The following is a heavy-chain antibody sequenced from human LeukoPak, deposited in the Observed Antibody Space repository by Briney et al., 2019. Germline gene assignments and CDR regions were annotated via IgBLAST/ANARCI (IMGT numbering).Heavy chain of an antibody. J-gene: IGHJ4*02. CDR1: GGSISSYY. Sequence: SKTLSLTCTVSGGSISSYYWSWIRQPAGKGLEWIGRIYTSGSTNYNPSLKSRVTMSVDTSKNQFSLKLSSVTAADTAVYYCAREGLCSGGSCYRPFFDYWGQGTLVTVSS. V-gene: IGHV4-4*07. D-gene: IGHD2-15*01. CDR2: IYTSGST. CDR3: AREGLCSGGSCYRPFFDY.